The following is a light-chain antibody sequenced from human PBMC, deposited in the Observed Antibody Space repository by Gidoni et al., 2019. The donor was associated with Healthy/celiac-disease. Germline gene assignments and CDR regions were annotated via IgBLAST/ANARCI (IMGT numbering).Light chain of an antibody. V-gene: IGKV1-8*01. CDR2: AAS. CDR3: QQYYSYPPVT. Sequence: AIRMTQSPSSVSASTGDRVTITCRASQGISSYLAWYQQKPGKAPKLLIYAASTLQSRVPSRFSGSGSGTDFTLTISCLQSEDFATYYCQQYYSYPPVTFGPGTKVDIK. CDR1: QGISSY. J-gene: IGKJ3*01.